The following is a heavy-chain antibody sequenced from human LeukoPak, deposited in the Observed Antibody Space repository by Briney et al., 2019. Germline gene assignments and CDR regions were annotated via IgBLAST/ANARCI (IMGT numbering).Heavy chain of an antibody. CDR2: ISSSSSYK. J-gene: IGHJ4*02. CDR3: ARDAPGDNPIDY. V-gene: IGHV3-21*01. CDR1: GFTFSSYS. D-gene: IGHD4-17*01. Sequence: PGGSLRLSCAASGFTFSSYSMNWVRQAPGKGLEWVSSISSSSSYKDYADSVKGQFTISRDNAKNSLFLQMNSLRAEDTAVYYCARDAPGDNPIDYWGQGTLVTVSS.